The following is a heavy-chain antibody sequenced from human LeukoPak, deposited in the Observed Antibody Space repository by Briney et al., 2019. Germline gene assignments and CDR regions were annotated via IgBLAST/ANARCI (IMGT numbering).Heavy chain of an antibody. CDR1: GDSVSSNSAA. J-gene: IGHJ4*02. CDR3: AKGHVYQLERLREVGYYFDY. V-gene: IGHV6-1*01. D-gene: IGHD1-1*01. CDR2: TYYRSKWYN. Sequence: SQTLSLTCAISGDSVSSNSAAWNWIRQSPSRGLEWLGRTYYRSKWYNDYAVSVKSRITINPDTSKNQFSLQLNSVTPEDTAVYYCAKGHVYQLERLREVGYYFDYWGQGTLVTVSS.